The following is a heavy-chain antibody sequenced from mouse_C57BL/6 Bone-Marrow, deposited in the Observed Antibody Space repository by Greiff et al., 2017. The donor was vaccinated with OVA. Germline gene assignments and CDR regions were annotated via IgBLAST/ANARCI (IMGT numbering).Heavy chain of an antibody. J-gene: IGHJ1*03. CDR1: GFTFSDYY. D-gene: IGHD1-1*01. CDR2: ISNGGGST. CDR3: ARRFYYYGSSYRLHWYFDV. V-gene: IGHV5-12*01. Sequence: EVQRVESGGGLVQPGGSLKLSCAASGFTFSDYYMYWVRQTPEKRLEWVAYISNGGGSTYYPDTVKGRFTISRDNAKNTLYLQMSRLKSEDTAMYYCARRFYYYGSSYRLHWYFDVWGTGTTVTVSS.